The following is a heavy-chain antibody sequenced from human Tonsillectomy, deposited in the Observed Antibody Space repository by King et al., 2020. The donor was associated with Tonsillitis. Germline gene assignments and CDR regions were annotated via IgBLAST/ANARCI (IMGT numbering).Heavy chain of an antibody. CDR2: ISDNGANT. Sequence: VQLVEPGGGLVQPGGSLRLSCAASGFTFSSYAMSWVRQAPGKGLEWVPAISDNGANTYNAKSAKGRFTISRDNSKNTLYLQMNSLRAEDTAVYYCAKDPANSDRWLQGVWGQGTLVTVSS. J-gene: IGHJ4*02. CDR1: GFTFSSYA. CDR3: AKDPANSDRWLQGV. D-gene: IGHD5-18*01. V-gene: IGHV3-23*04.